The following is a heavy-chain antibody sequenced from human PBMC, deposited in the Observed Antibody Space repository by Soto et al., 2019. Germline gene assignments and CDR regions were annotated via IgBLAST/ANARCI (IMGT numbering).Heavy chain of an antibody. CDR3: ARDTGNFFDY. CDR2: LGPSSGNT. Sequence: QVQLLQSGGQVKKPGASVKVSCKASGYTLTSYTISWVRQAPGQGLEWVGWLGPSSGNTDSARNLQGRVTMTTDTSTSTAYMELRSLRSYDTAVYYCARDTGNFFDYWGQGTLVTVSS. V-gene: IGHV1-18*01. J-gene: IGHJ4*02. CDR1: GYTLTSYT.